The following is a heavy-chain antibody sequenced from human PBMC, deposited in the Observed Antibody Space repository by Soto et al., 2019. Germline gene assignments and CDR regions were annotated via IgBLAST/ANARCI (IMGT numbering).Heavy chain of an antibody. J-gene: IGHJ3*02. V-gene: IGHV3-15*01. CDR2: IKSKTDGGTT. Sequence: GGSLRLSCAASGFTFSNAWMSWVRQAPGKGLEWVGRIKSKTDGGTTDYAAPVKGRFTISRDDSKNTLYLQMNSLKTEETAVYYCTTAPYYYDSSGYSSAFDIWGQGTMVTVSS. CDR1: GFTFSNAW. CDR3: TTAPYYYDSSGYSSAFDI. D-gene: IGHD3-22*01.